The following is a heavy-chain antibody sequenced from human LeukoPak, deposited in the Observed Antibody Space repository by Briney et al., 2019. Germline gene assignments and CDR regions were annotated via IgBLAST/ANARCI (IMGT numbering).Heavy chain of an antibody. CDR3: ASGITGTNNWFDP. J-gene: IGHJ5*02. V-gene: IGHV3-66*02. D-gene: IGHD1-20*01. CDR2: IYSGGTT. CDR1: GFSVSSNY. Sequence: GGSLTLSCAASGFSVSSNYMSWVRQAPPKGLEWVSVIYSGGTTYYADSVKGRFTISRDNSKNTLYLQMNSLRAEDTALYYCASGITGTNNWFDPWGQGTLVTVSS.